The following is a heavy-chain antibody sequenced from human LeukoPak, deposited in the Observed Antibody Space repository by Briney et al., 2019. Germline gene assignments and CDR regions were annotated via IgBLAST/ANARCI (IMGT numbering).Heavy chain of an antibody. CDR1: GGSISSSSYY. J-gene: IGHJ4*02. D-gene: IGHD3-10*01. CDR3: ARRPLPLDY. CDR2: IYYSGST. Sequence: SETLSLTCTVSGGSISSSSYYWGWIRQPRGKGLEWFGSIYYSGSTYYHPSLKRRVTISVDTSKNQFSLKLSSVTAADTAVYYCARRPLPLDYWGQGTLVTVSS. V-gene: IGHV4-39*01.